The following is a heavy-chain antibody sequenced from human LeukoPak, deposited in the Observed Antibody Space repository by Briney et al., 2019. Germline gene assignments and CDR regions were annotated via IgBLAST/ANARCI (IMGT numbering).Heavy chain of an antibody. J-gene: IGHJ4*02. CDR2: NNHIGST. D-gene: IGHD3-16*01. V-gene: IGHV4-59*02. CDR1: SITGTVSRGSVYTYY. Sequence: SITGTVSRGSVYTYYWSWIRQSPGKGLEWIGRNNHIGSTKYNPSLNSRATISVDTSRNQFSLKLTSVTAADTAVYYCARDLRGGSFFDYWGQGTLVTVSS. CDR3: ARDLRGGSFFDY.